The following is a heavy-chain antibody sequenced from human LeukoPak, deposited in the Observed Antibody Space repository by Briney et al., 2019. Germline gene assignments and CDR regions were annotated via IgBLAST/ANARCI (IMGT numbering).Heavy chain of an antibody. CDR1: GGSISSYY. V-gene: IGHV4-59*01. J-gene: IGHJ2*01. CDR2: IYYSGST. Sequence: SETLSLTRTVSGGSISSYYGSWMRQPPGRGLEWIGYIYYSGSTNYNPSLKSRVTISVDTSKNQFSLKLSSVTAADTAVYYCARDSSGWYGGGYFDLWGRGTLVTVSS. CDR3: ARDSSGWYGGGYFDL. D-gene: IGHD3-16*01.